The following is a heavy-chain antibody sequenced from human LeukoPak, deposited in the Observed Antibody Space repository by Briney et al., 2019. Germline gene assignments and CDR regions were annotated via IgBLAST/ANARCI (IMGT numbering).Heavy chain of an antibody. Sequence: ASVKVSCKASGYTFSSYYIQWVRQAPGQGLECMGRINPGGLNSNYAQKFQGRITMTRDTSTSTVYMELSRLRSEDTAVYHCAREGSLSSIGAIGHWGQGTLVTVSS. CDR2: INPGGLNS. V-gene: IGHV1-46*01. J-gene: IGHJ4*02. D-gene: IGHD3-10*01. CDR3: AREGSLSSIGAIGH. CDR1: GYTFSSYY.